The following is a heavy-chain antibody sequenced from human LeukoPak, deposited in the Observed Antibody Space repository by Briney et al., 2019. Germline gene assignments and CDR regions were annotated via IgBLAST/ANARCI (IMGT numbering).Heavy chain of an antibody. CDR1: GDTFNNYA. CDR2: ITGTGLST. J-gene: IGHJ4*02. Sequence: GGSLRLSCTASGDTFNNYAMSWVGQAPGKGLEWVSGITGTGLSTDYADSVKGRFTISRDHSKNTLYLHMMRLRAGDTAVYYCANRLWVQVVGLWGQGTLVTVSS. CDR3: ANRLWVQVVGL. V-gene: IGHV3-23*01. D-gene: IGHD2-2*01.